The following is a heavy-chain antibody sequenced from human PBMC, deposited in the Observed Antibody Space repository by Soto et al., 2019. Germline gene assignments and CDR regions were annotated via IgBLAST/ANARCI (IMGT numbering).Heavy chain of an antibody. D-gene: IGHD3-22*01. CDR3: ARGVVVITTDTYNWFDP. V-gene: IGHV3-48*03. Sequence: EVQLVESGGGLVQPGGSLRLSCAASGFTFSSYEMNWVRQAPGKGLEWGSYISSSGSTIYYADSVKGRFTISRDNAKNSLYLQMNSLRAEDTAVYYCARGVVVITTDTYNWFDPWGQGTLVTVSS. CDR2: ISSSGSTI. CDR1: GFTFSSYE. J-gene: IGHJ5*02.